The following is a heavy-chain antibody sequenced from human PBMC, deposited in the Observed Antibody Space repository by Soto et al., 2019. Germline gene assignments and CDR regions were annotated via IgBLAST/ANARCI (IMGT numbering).Heavy chain of an antibody. D-gene: IGHD3-10*01. CDR1: GYTFTSYG. CDR2: ISAYNGNT. CDR3: ATSTLTMVRGVIVYYYGMDV. Sequence: ASVKVSCKASGYTFTSYGISWVRQAPGQGLEWMGWISAYNGNTNYAQKLQGRVTMTTDTSTSTAYMELRSLRSDDTAVYYCATSTLTMVRGVIVYYYGMDVWGQGTKVTVSS. J-gene: IGHJ6*02. V-gene: IGHV1-18*01.